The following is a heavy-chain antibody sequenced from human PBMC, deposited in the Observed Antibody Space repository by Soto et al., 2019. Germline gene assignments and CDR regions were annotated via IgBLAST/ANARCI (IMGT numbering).Heavy chain of an antibody. CDR2: ISATGGGT. Sequence: GGSLRLSCVGSGFKFSNYAMSWVRQAPGKGLEWVSLISATGGGTYYADSVKGRFTISRDNSHNTLYLQVHSLTAEDTAVYYCAKDRRAGGNSAFYFDFWGQGAQVTVSS. CDR1: GFKFSNYA. V-gene: IGHV3-23*01. D-gene: IGHD3-16*01. CDR3: AKDRRAGGNSAFYFDF. J-gene: IGHJ4*02.